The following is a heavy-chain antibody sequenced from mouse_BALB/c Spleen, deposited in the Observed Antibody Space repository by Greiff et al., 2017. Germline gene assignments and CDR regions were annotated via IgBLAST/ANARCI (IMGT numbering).Heavy chain of an antibody. CDR1: GFTFSSYA. Sequence: EVQRVESGGGLVKPGGSLKLSCAASGFTFSSYAMSWVRQTPEKRLEWVASISSGGSTYYPDSVKGRFTISRDNARNILYLQMSSLRSEDTAMYYCARQYGNSWYFDVWGAGTTVTVSS. D-gene: IGHD2-10*02. J-gene: IGHJ1*01. V-gene: IGHV5-6-5*01. CDR2: ISSGGST. CDR3: ARQYGNSWYFDV.